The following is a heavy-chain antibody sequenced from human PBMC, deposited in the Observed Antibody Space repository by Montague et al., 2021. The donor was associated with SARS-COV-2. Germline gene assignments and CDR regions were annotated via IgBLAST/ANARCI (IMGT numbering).Heavy chain of an antibody. V-gene: IGHV3-30*04. CDR2: ISYDGSNK. J-gene: IGHJ3*02. CDR1: GFTFSSYA. CDR3: ARTDGWSYFNAFDI. D-gene: IGHD1-26*01. Sequence: SLRLSCAASGFTFSSYAMHWVRQAPGKGLEWVAVISYDGSNKYYVDSVKGRFTISRDNSKNTLYLQMNSLRAEDTAVYYCARTDGWSYFNAFDIWGQGTMVTVSS.